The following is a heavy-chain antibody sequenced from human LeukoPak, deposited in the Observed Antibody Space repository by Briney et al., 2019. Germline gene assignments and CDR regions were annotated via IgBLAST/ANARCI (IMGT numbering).Heavy chain of an antibody. J-gene: IGHJ6*02. D-gene: IGHD4-17*01. CDR3: ARAMRMTTVTTLGLGCYYGMDV. CDR1: GGSVGSGTYY. CDR2: VYYSGSA. V-gene: IGHV4-39*07. Sequence: SETLSLTCTVSGGSVGSGTYYWSWIRQSPGKGLEWIGNVYYSGSAYYNPSLKSRVTISVDTSKNQFSLKLSSVTAADTAVYYCARAMRMTTVTTLGLGCYYGMDVWGQGTTVTDSS.